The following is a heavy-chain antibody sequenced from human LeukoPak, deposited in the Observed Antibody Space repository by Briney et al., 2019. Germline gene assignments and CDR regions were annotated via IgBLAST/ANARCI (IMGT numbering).Heavy chain of an antibody. V-gene: IGHV3-30*04. J-gene: IGHJ6*03. CDR3: ARECGVYCSSTSWEVYYYYYYMDV. CDR2: ISYDGSNK. Sequence: GGSLRLSCAASGFTFSNYAMHWVRQAPGKGLEWVAVISYDGSNKYYADSVKGRFTISRDNSKNTLYLQMNSLRAEDTAVYYCARECGVYCSSTSWEVYYYYYYMDVWGKGTTVTVSS. D-gene: IGHD2-2*01. CDR1: GFTFSNYA.